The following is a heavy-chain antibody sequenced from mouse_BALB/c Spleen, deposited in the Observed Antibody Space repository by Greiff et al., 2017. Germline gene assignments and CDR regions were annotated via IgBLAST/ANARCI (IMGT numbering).Heavy chain of an antibody. J-gene: IGHJ4*01. CDR2: IRNKANGYTT. CDR1: GFTFTDYY. V-gene: IGHV7-3*02. CDR3: ARDMRVPPYYYAMDY. Sequence: DVKLVESGGGLVQPGGSLRLSCATSGFTFTDYYMSWVRQPPGKALEWLGFIRNKANGYTTEYSASVKGRFTISRDNSQSILYLQMNTLRAEDSATYYCARDMRVPPYYYAMDYWGQGTSVTVSS.